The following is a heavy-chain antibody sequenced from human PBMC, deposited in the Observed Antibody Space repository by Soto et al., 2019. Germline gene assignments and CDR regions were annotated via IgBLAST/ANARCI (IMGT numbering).Heavy chain of an antibody. CDR1: GFTFSSCA. Sequence: EVQLLESGGGLVQPGGSLRLSCAASGFTFSSCAMTWVRQAPGKGLEWVSAISGSGGSTYYADSVKGRFTISRDNSKNTLYLQMNSLRAEDTAVYYCAKLPSLTTVTSTIRYWGQGTLVTVSS. V-gene: IGHV3-23*01. CDR3: AKLPSLTTVTSTIRY. D-gene: IGHD4-17*01. CDR2: ISGSGGST. J-gene: IGHJ4*02.